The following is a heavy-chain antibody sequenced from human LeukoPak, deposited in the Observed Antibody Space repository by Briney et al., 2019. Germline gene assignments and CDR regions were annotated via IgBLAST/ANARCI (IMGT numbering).Heavy chain of an antibody. V-gene: IGHV3-9*01. J-gene: IGHJ4*02. CDR3: AREIRW. CDR1: GFTFDDYA. Sequence: GGSLRLSCAASGFTFDDYAMHWVRQAPGKGLEWVSGISWNSGSIGYADSVKGRFTISRDNAKNSLYLQMNSLRAEDTALYYCAREIRWWGQGTLVTVSS. CDR2: ISWNSGSI. D-gene: IGHD4-23*01.